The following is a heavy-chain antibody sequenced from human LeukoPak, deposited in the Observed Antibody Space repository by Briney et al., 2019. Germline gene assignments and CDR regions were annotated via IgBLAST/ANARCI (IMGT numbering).Heavy chain of an antibody. CDR3: ARAQSSSNYDSSGYYSFDY. Sequence: SETLSLTCTVSGGSISSGDYYWSWIRQPPGKGLEWIGYIYYSGSTYSNPSLKSRVTISVDTSKNQFSLKLGSVTAADTAVYYCARAQSSSNYDSSGYYSFDYWGQGTLVTVSS. D-gene: IGHD3-22*01. CDR1: GGSISSGDYY. J-gene: IGHJ4*02. CDR2: IYYSGST. V-gene: IGHV4-30-4*08.